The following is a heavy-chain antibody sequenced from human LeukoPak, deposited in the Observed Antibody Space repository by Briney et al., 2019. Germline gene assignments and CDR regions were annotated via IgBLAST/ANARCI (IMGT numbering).Heavy chain of an antibody. CDR3: ARRAADEPDY. D-gene: IGHD1-14*01. V-gene: IGHV5-51*01. Sequence: GESLKISCKGSGYSFTSYWIAWVRQRPGKGLEWMGIIYPGDSDTRYSPSFQGQVTISADKSINTAYLQWSSLEAPDTAMYYCARRAADEPDYWGQGTLVTVSS. CDR2: IYPGDSDT. CDR1: GYSFTSYW. J-gene: IGHJ4*02.